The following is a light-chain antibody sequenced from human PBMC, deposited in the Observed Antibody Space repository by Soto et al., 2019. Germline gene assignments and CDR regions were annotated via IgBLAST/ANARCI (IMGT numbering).Light chain of an antibody. Sequence: EIVFTQSPCTLSLSQGEGATLSCRASQSVSSNYLAWYQQKPGQAPRLLIYGSSNRATGIPDRFIGSGFGTDFTLTIDRLEPEDFAVYYCHQYGRSLSTFGQGTKVDI. V-gene: IGKV3-20*01. J-gene: IGKJ1*01. CDR2: GSS. CDR1: QSVSSNY. CDR3: HQYGRSLST.